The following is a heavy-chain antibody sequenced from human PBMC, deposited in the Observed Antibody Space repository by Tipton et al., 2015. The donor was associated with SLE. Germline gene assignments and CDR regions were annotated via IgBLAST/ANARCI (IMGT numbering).Heavy chain of an antibody. Sequence: SLRLSCAASGFTFSSSNMNWVRQAPGKGLEWVSSISSSSSYIDYADSLKGRSTISRDNAKNSLYLQMNSLRAEDTAVYYCARAAVWGDYFDYWGQGTLVTVSS. J-gene: IGHJ4*02. D-gene: IGHD3-10*01. CDR1: GFTFSSSN. V-gene: IGHV3-21*01. CDR2: ISSSSSYI. CDR3: ARAAVWGDYFDY.